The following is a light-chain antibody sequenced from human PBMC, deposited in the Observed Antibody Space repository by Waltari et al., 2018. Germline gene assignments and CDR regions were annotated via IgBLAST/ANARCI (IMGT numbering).Light chain of an antibody. CDR3: QQRSNLWT. Sequence: ETVLTQSPAPLSLSPGERATLPGRASQSISSHLAWYQQKPGQPPRLLIYDESKRATGIPARFSCSGSGTDFTLTISSLEPEDFAVYYCQQRSNLWTFGQGTKVEIK. CDR2: DES. CDR1: QSISSH. J-gene: IGKJ1*01. V-gene: IGKV3-11*01.